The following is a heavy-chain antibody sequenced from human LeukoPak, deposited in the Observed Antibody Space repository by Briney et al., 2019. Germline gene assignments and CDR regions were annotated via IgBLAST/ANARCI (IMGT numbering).Heavy chain of an antibody. CDR2: IYYSGST. Sequence: PSETLSLTCTVSGDSISTYYWSWIRQPPGKGLEWIGYIYYSGSTYYNPSLKSRVTISVDTSKNQFSLKLSSVTAADTAVYYCARVGYIVVQFDPWGQGTLVTVSS. CDR1: GDSISTYY. V-gene: IGHV4-59*08. J-gene: IGHJ5*02. D-gene: IGHD5-12*01. CDR3: ARVGYIVVQFDP.